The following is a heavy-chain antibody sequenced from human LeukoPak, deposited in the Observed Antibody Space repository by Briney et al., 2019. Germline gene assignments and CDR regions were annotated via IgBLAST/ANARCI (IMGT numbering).Heavy chain of an antibody. J-gene: IGHJ4*02. CDR1: GFTFSSFA. CDR2: ISGSGADT. CDR3: AKDQKWTDYGEFHF. Sequence: GGSLRLSCAASGFTFSSFAMRWVRQAPEKGLEWVSAISGSGADTYYTDSVRGRFTISRDNSKNTLFLQMNSLRAEDTAIYYCAKDQKWTDYGEFHFWGPGTLVTVSS. V-gene: IGHV3-23*01. D-gene: IGHD4-17*01.